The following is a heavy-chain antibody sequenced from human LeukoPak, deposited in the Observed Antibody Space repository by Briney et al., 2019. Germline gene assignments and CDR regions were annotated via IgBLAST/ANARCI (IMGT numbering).Heavy chain of an antibody. Sequence: SETLSLTCTVSGGSIRSSNYYWGWIRQPPGKGLEWIGSIHYSGSTYYNPSLKSRVTISVDTSKNQFSLKLSSVTAADTAVYYCARLSGPLGFCSGGSCYSDWYFDLWGRGTLVTVSS. CDR1: GGSIRSSNYY. J-gene: IGHJ2*01. V-gene: IGHV4-39*01. D-gene: IGHD2-15*01. CDR3: ARLSGPLGFCSGGSCYSDWYFDL. CDR2: IHYSGST.